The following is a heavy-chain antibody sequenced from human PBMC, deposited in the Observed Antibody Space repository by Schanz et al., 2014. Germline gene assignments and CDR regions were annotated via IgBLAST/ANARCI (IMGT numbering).Heavy chain of an antibody. Sequence: VQLVESGGGLVQPGRSLRLSCAASGFNFSDYYMSWIRQAPGKGLEWVSYISSSSSYTNYADSVKGRFTISRDNAKNSLYLQMNSLRAEDTAVYYCARSYSSGWYPYYYGMDVWGQGTTVTVSS. CDR1: GFNFSDYY. CDR3: ARSYSSGWYPYYYGMDV. D-gene: IGHD6-19*01. V-gene: IGHV3-11*06. J-gene: IGHJ6*02. CDR2: ISSSSSYT.